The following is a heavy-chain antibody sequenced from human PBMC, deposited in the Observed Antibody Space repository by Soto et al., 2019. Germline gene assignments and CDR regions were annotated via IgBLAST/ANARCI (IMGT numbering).Heavy chain of an antibody. Sequence: EVQLVESGGGLVQPGGSLRLSVEASGSTFRTYWFPGLAQFPGKGLVWLSRIKGEGISTAYANSVKGRFTVSRDNAKNTLHLQMTSLRVEETAVYYCARELCGDVFDNCPRVFDIWGLGTVVTVSS. J-gene: IGHJ3*02. D-gene: IGHD2-8*02. V-gene: IGHV3-74*01. CDR3: ARELCGDVFDNCPRVFDI. CDR2: IKGEGIST. CDR1: GSTFRTYW.